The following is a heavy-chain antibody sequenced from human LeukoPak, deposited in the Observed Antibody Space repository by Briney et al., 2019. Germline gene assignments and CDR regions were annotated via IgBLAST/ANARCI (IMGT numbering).Heavy chain of an antibody. CDR3: AREIKYYYDSSGYLRFDY. D-gene: IGHD3-22*01. CDR1: GFTFSSYS. CDR2: INSSSSYI. Sequence: GGSLRLSCAASGFTFSSYSMNWVRQAPGKGLEWVSSINSSSSYIYYADSVKGRFTISRDNAKNSLYLQMNSLRAEDTAVYYCAREIKYYYDSSGYLRFDYWGQGTLVTVSS. V-gene: IGHV3-21*01. J-gene: IGHJ4*02.